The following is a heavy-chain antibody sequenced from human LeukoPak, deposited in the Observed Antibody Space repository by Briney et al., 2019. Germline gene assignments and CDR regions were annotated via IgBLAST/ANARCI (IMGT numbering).Heavy chain of an antibody. D-gene: IGHD3-10*01. CDR3: AEGRPDAFDI. CDR1: GGSFSGYY. V-gene: IGHV4-34*01. J-gene: IGHJ3*02. Sequence: SETLSLTCAVYGGSFSGYYWSWIRQPPGKGLEWIGEINHSGSTNYNPSLKSRVTISVDTSKNQFSLKLSSVTAADTAVYYCAEGRPDAFDIWGQGTMVTVSS. CDR2: INHSGST.